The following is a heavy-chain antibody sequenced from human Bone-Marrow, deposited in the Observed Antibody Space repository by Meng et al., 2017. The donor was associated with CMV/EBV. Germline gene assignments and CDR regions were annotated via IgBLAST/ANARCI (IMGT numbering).Heavy chain of an antibody. J-gene: IGHJ4*02. CDR2: ISYDGSNK. V-gene: IGHV3-30-3*01. Sequence: GESLKISCVASGFTFSSYAMHWVRQAPGKGLEWVAVISYDGSNKYYADFVKGRFTISRDNSKNTLYLQMNSLRAEDTAVYYCASFSGSYLFDYWGQGTLVTVSS. D-gene: IGHD1-26*01. CDR3: ASFSGSYLFDY. CDR1: GFTFSSYA.